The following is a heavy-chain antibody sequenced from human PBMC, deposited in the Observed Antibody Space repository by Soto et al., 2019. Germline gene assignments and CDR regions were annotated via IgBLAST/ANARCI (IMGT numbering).Heavy chain of an antibody. CDR3: ARDLTGDPNY. CDR2: INPNSGGT. D-gene: IGHD7-27*01. V-gene: IGHV1-2*02. J-gene: IGHJ4*02. CDR1: GYTFTGSS. Sequence: QVQLVQSGAEVKKPGASVNVSCEASGYTFTGSSIHWVRQAPGQGLEWMGYINPNSGGTIFAQKFQGRVTMTRETSISTAYMELSRVASDDTTVYYCARDLTGDPNYWGQGTLVTVSS.